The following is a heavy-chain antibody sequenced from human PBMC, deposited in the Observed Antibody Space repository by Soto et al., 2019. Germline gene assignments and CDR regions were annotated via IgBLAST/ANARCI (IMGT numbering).Heavy chain of an antibody. CDR2: IYFSGGT. Sequence: SETLSLTCTVSGGSISSYYWSWIRQPPGKGLEWIGYIYFSGGTNYNPSLKSRVTISVDTSKNQFSLKLSSVTAADTAVYYCARGPGHYGSGSILYWGQGTLVTVS. J-gene: IGHJ4*02. V-gene: IGHV4-59*08. D-gene: IGHD3-10*01. CDR1: GGSISSYY. CDR3: ARGPGHYGSGSILY.